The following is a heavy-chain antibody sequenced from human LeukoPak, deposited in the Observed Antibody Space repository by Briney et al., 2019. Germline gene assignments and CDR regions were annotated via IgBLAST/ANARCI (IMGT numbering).Heavy chain of an antibody. CDR2: VDPEDGET. V-gene: IGHV1-24*01. CDR1: GYTLTELS. D-gene: IGHD3-10*01. CDR3: ATWRFGELLVPPFVFDI. J-gene: IGHJ3*02. Sequence: ASVKVSCKVSGYTLTELSMHWVRQAPGKGLEWMGGVDPEDGETIYAQKFQGRVTMTEDTSTDTAYMELSSLRSEDTAVYYCATWRFGELLVPPFVFDIWGQGTMVTVSS.